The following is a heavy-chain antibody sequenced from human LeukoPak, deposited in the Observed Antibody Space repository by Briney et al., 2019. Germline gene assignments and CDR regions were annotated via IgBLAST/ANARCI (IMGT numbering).Heavy chain of an antibody. CDR1: GGSFSGYY. CDR3: ARERTGTPKDDAFDI. J-gene: IGHJ3*02. CDR2: INHSGST. V-gene: IGHV4-34*01. D-gene: IGHD1-1*01. Sequence: SETLSLTCAVYGGSFSGYYRSWIRQPPGKGLEWIGEINHSGSTNYNPSLKSRVTISVDTSKNQFSLKLSSVTAADTAVYYCARERTGTPKDDAFDIWGQGTLVTVSS.